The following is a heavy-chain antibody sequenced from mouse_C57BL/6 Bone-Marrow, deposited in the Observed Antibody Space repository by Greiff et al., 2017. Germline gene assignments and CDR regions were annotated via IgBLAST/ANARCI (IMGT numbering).Heavy chain of an antibody. D-gene: IGHD1-1*02. CDR1: GFTFSSYA. Sequence: EVKVVESGEGLVKPGGSLKLSCAASGFTFSSYAMSWVRQTPEKRLEWVAYISSGGDYIYYADTVKGRFTISRDNARNTLYLQMSSLKSEDTAMDYCTRARGSYGDYWGQGTTLTVSS. CDR2: ISSGGDYI. J-gene: IGHJ2*01. CDR3: TRARGSYGDY. V-gene: IGHV5-9-1*02.